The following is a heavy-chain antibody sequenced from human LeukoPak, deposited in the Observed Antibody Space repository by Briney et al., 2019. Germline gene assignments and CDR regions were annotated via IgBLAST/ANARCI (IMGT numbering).Heavy chain of an antibody. Sequence: GGSLRLSCAASGFTFRSYSMNWVRQAPAKGLEWISYITSGSSPIYYAGSVKGRFTISRDNAKNSLYLQMNSLRDEDTAVYYCARRAYGDDSFDYWGQGTLVTVSS. V-gene: IGHV3-48*02. J-gene: IGHJ4*02. CDR2: ITSGSSPI. CDR3: ARRAYGDDSFDY. D-gene: IGHD4-17*01. CDR1: GFTFRSYS.